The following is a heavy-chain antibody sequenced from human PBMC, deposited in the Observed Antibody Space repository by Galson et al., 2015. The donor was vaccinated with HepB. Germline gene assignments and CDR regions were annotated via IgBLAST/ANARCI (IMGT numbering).Heavy chain of an antibody. Sequence: SLRLSCAASGFTFSSYSMNWVRQAPGKGLEWVSSISSSSSYIYYADSVKGRFTISRDNAKNSLYLQMNSLRAEDTAVYYCARDKYSSSWFDPWGQGTLVTVSS. CDR2: ISSSSSYI. V-gene: IGHV3-21*01. J-gene: IGHJ5*02. CDR3: ARDKYSSSWFDP. CDR1: GFTFSSYS. D-gene: IGHD6-13*01.